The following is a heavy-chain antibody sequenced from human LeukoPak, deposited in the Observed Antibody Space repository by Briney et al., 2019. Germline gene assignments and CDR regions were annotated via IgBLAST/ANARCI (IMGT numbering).Heavy chain of an antibody. Sequence: SETLSLTCTVSGGSISSYYWSWIRQPPGKGLEWIGYIYYSGSTNYNPSLKSRVTISVDTSKNQFSLKLSSVTAADTAVYYCAREGLVVVPAAIHYYYYMDVWGKGTTVTVSS. V-gene: IGHV4-59*12. CDR2: IYYSGST. J-gene: IGHJ6*03. D-gene: IGHD2-2*02. CDR1: GGSISSYY. CDR3: AREGLVVVPAAIHYYYYMDV.